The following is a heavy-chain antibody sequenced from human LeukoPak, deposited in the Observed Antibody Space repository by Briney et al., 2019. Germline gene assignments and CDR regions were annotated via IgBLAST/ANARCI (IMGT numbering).Heavy chain of an antibody. Sequence: SETLSLTCAVYGGSFSGYYWSWIRQPPGKGLEWIGEINHSGSTNYNPSLKSRVTISVDTSKNQFSLKLSSVAAADTAVYYCASDHDAFDIWGQGTMVTVSS. CDR3: ASDHDAFDI. CDR2: INHSGST. CDR1: GGSFSGYY. J-gene: IGHJ3*02. V-gene: IGHV4-34*01.